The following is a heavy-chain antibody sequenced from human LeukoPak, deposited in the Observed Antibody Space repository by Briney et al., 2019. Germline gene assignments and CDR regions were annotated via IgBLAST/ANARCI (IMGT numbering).Heavy chain of an antibody. CDR1: GGSISSSSYY. CDR3: ASKTYYDILTGYYLYYFDY. J-gene: IGHJ4*02. Sequence: KASETLSLTCTVSGGSISSSSYYWGWIRQPPGKGLGWIGSIYYSGSTYYNPSLKSRVTISVDTSKNQFSLKLSSVTAADTAVYYCASKTYYDILTGYYLYYFDYWGQGTLVTVSS. CDR2: IYYSGST. D-gene: IGHD3-9*01. V-gene: IGHV4-39*01.